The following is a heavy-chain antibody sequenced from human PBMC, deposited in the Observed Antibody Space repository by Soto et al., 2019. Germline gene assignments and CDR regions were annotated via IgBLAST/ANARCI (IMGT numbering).Heavy chain of an antibody. J-gene: IGHJ4*02. CDR2: IYYSGST. CDR1: GGSISSYY. D-gene: IGHD3-10*01. CDR3: ARQISVRGVIVYYFDY. V-gene: IGHV4-59*08. Sequence: QVQLQESGPGLVKPSETLSLTCTVSGGSISSYYWSWIRQPPGKGLEWIGYIYYSGSTNYNPSLKSRDTISVDTSKNQFSLNLSSVTAADTAVYYCARQISVRGVIVYYFDYWGQGTLVTVSS.